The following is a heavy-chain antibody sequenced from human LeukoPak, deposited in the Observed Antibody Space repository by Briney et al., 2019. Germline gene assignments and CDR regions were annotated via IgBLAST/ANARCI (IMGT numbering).Heavy chain of an antibody. CDR2: INHSGST. V-gene: IGHV4-34*01. D-gene: IGHD6-13*01. CDR1: GGSFSANS. J-gene: IGHJ1*01. Sequence: PSETLSLTCAVYGGSFSANSWSWIRQSPGKGLEWIGEINHSGSTNYNPSLKSRVTISVDTSKSQFSLKVNSVTAADTGVYYCARGTGAGDWGQGTLVTVSS. CDR3: ARGTGAGD.